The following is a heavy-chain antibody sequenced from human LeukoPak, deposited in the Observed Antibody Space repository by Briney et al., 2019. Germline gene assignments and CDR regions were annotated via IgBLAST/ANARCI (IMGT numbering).Heavy chain of an antibody. J-gene: IGHJ6*03. D-gene: IGHD2-2*02. CDR2: ISSSSSYI. Sequence: GGSLRLSCAASGFTFSSYSMNWVRQAPGKGLEWVSSISSSSSYIYYADSVKGRFTISRDNAKNSLYLQMNRLRAEDTAVYYCARGDIVVVPAVIDYYYYYMDVWGKGTTVTVSS. V-gene: IGHV3-21*01. CDR3: ARGDIVVVPAVIDYYYYYMDV. CDR1: GFTFSSYS.